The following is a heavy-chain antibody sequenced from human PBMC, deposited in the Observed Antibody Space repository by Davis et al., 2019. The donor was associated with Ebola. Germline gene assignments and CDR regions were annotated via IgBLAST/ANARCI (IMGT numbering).Heavy chain of an antibody. CDR3: ASGDNYVWGSYDY. CDR2: IYSGGST. J-gene: IGHJ4*02. Sequence: GESLKISCAASGFTVSSNYMSWVRQAPGKGLEWVSVIYSGGSTYYADSVKGRFTISRDNSKNTLYLQMNSLRAEDTAVYYCASGDNYVWGSYDYWGQGTLVTVSS. D-gene: IGHD3-16*01. CDR1: GFTVSSNY. V-gene: IGHV3-66*01.